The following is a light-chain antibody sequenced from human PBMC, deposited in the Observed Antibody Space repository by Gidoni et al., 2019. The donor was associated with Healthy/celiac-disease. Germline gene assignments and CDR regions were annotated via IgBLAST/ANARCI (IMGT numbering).Light chain of an antibody. CDR3: QQYGSSPRYT. Sequence: EIVLTQSPCTLSLSPGERATLSCRASQSVSSSYLAWYQQNPGQAPRLLIYGASSRATGIPDRFSGSGSGTDFTLTISRLEPEDFAVYYCQQYGSSPRYTFDQGTKLEIK. J-gene: IGKJ2*01. V-gene: IGKV3-20*01. CDR2: GAS. CDR1: QSVSSSY.